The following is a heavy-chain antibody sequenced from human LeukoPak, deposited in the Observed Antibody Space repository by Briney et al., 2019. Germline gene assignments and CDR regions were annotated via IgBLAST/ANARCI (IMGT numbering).Heavy chain of an antibody. V-gene: IGHV3-30*02. J-gene: IGHJ4*02. D-gene: IGHD2-2*02. CDR1: GFIFSNYA. CDR2: IRFDGTST. CDR3: VKDGSGYCTSSSCYTAHY. Sequence: GGSLRLSCAASGFIFSNYAMHWVRQAPGKGPEWVAFIRFDGTSTYYTDSVKGRFSISRDNSRNTLYLQMNSLRPEDTAVYFCVKDGSGYCTSSSCYTAHYWGQGALVTVSS.